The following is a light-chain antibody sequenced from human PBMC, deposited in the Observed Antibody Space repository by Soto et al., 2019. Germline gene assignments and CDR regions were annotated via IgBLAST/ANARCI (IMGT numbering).Light chain of an antibody. V-gene: IGKV3-20*01. CDR1: QSISSSY. CDR2: GAS. Sequence: EIVLTQSPGTLALSPGERATLSCRASQSISSSYLAWYQQKPGQAPRLLIHGASNRATGIPDRFSGSGSGTDLTLTISRLEPEDFAVYYCQQYGSSPSWTFGQGTKVDIK. CDR3: QQYGSSPSWT. J-gene: IGKJ1*01.